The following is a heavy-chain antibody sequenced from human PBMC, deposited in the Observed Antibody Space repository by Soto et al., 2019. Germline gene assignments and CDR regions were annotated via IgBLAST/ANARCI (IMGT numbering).Heavy chain of an antibody. CDR1: GGSISSSSYY. V-gene: IGHV4-39*01. J-gene: IGHJ4*02. Sequence: QLQLQESGPGLVKPSETLSLTCTVSGGSISSSSYYWGWIRQPPGKGLEWIGSIYYSGSTYYNPSLKSRVTISVDTSKNQFSLKLSSVTAADTAVYYCARQFLDIAVAGTDYWGQGTLVTVSS. CDR3: ARQFLDIAVAGTDY. D-gene: IGHD6-19*01. CDR2: IYYSGST.